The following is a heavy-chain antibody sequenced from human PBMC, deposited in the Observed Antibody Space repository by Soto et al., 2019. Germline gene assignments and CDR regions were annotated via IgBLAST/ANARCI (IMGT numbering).Heavy chain of an antibody. CDR2: ISSSSTYI. V-gene: IGHV3-21*01. CDR3: SRTNYYDSSFDY. CDR1: GFTFSGYS. J-gene: IGHJ4*02. D-gene: IGHD3-22*01. Sequence: EVQLVESGGGLVKPGGSLRLSCAASGFTFSGYSMNWVRQTPGMGLEWVSSISSSSTYIYYADSVKGRFTISRDNAKNSLYLQMNRLRAEDTAVYYCSRTNYYDSSFDYWGQGTLVTVSS.